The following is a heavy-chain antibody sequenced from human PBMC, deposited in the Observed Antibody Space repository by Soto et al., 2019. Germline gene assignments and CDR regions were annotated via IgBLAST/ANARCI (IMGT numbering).Heavy chain of an antibody. Sequence: GESLKISCKGSGYSFTSYWISWVRQMPGKGLEWMGRIDPSDSYTNYSPSFQGNVTISADKSISTAYLQWSSLKASDTAMYYCARHPPIVLMVHAIHYGMDVWGQGTTVTVSS. CDR2: IDPSDSYT. V-gene: IGHV5-10-1*01. CDR1: GYSFTSYW. J-gene: IGHJ6*02. CDR3: ARHPPIVLMVHAIHYGMDV. D-gene: IGHD2-8*01.